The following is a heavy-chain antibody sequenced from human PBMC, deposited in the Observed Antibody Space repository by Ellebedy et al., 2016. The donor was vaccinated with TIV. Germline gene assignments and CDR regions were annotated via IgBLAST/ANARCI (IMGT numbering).Heavy chain of an antibody. CDR2: ISGSSNTK. CDR3: ARNGYCTHSNCRSYNWFDP. J-gene: IGHJ5*02. V-gene: IGHV3-48*04. Sequence: PGGSLRLSCVASGFTFSKYGMNWVRQAPGKGLEWVSYISGSSNTKDYADSVKGRFTVSRDNAKNSLYLQMNSLTVDDTAEYYFARNGYCTHSNCRSYNWFDPWGQGTLVTVSS. D-gene: IGHD2-8*01. CDR1: GFTFSKYG.